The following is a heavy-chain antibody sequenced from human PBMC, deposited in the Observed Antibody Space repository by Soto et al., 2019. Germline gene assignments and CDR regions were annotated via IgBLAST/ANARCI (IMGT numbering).Heavy chain of an antibody. D-gene: IGHD5-12*01. CDR2: IIPMLAAP. CDR1: GGSFRTYA. CDR3: ARVGPTLTSVIWFFVR. V-gene: IGHV1-69*01. J-gene: IGHJ2*01. Sequence: QGQLVQSGAEVKKPGSSVKVSCKASGGSFRTYAINWVRPAPGQGLEWMGGIIPMLAAPTYAHKFQGRLTMTADEATTTVYMELSSLTSEATAVYYCARVGPTLTSVIWFFVRCGRGTLVTVSS.